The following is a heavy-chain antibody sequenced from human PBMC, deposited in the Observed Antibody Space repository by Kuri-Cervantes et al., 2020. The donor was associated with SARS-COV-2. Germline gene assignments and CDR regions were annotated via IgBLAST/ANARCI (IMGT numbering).Heavy chain of an antibody. CDR1: GGSISSYS. CDR2: IYTSGST. J-gene: IGHJ5*02. CDR3: ARARYSSSYLYNWFDP. Sequence: SETLSLTCTVSGGSISSYSWSWIRQPDGKGQEWIGSIYTSGSTNYNPSLKIRVTMSVDTSKNQFSLKLSSVTAADTAVYYCARARYSSSYLYNWFDPWGQGTLVTVSS. V-gene: IGHV4-4*07. D-gene: IGHD6-13*01.